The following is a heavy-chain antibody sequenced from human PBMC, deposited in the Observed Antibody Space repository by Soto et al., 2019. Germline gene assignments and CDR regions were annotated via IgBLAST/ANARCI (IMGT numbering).Heavy chain of an antibody. CDR1: GGPFSSYT. D-gene: IGHD6-19*01. CDR3: AISVAGTVDDAFDI. CDR2: IIPILGIA. V-gene: IGHV1-69*02. J-gene: IGHJ3*02. Sequence: PVKVSCKASGGPFSSYTISWGHQPPGQGLEWMGRIIPILGIANYAQKFQGRVTITADKSTSTAYMELSSLRSEDTAVYYCAISVAGTVDDAFDIWGQGTMVTV.